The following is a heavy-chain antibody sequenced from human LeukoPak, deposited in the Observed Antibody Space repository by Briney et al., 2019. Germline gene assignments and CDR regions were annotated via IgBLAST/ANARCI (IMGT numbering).Heavy chain of an antibody. J-gene: IGHJ4*02. Sequence: PSETLSLTCTVSGGSISSSSYYWGWIRQPPGKGLEWIGSIYYSGSTYYNPSLKSRVTISVDTSENQFSLKLSSVTAADTAVYYCARIVYFQGRAKSIAAAGTFGYWGQGTLVTVSS. CDR1: GGSISSSSYY. D-gene: IGHD6-13*01. CDR3: ARIVYFQGRAKSIAAAGTFGY. V-gene: IGHV4-39*01. CDR2: IYYSGST.